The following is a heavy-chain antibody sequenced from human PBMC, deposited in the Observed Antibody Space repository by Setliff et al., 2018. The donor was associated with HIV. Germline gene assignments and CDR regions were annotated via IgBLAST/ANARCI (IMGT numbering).Heavy chain of an antibody. CDR3: ARGESTTWDLAEYFQH. J-gene: IGHJ1*01. V-gene: IGHV4-31*03. CDR1: GVSVSSGGYY. D-gene: IGHD2-2*01. Sequence: SETLSLTCTVSGVSVSSGGYYWSWIRQHPGKGLEWIGYVYYTGTTYFNPSLKSRITISVDTSKNQFSLRLGFVTAADTAVYYCARGESTTWDLAEYFQHWGHGTLVTSPQ. CDR2: VYYTGTT.